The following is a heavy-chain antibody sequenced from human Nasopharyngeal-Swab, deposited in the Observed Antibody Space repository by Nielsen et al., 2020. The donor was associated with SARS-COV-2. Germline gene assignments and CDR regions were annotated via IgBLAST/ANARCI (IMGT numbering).Heavy chain of an antibody. CDR2: IWCDGSNK. D-gene: IGHD3-9*01. V-gene: IGHV3-33*01. CDR1: GFTFSSYG. J-gene: IGHJ6*03. Sequence: GESLKISCAASGFTFSSYGMHWVRQAPGKGLEWVAVIWCDGSNKYYADSVKGRFTISRDNSKNALYLQMNSLRAEDTAVYYCARDPNFDPSGNMDVWGKGTTVTVSS. CDR3: ARDPNFDPSGNMDV.